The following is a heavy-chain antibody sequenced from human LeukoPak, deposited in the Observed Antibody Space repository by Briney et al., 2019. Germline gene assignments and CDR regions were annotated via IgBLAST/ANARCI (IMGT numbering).Heavy chain of an antibody. Sequence: PGGSLRLSCAASGFTFSTYDMNWVRQAPGKGLEWVSFISKSGSDIKYADSVKGRFTISRGNAKNSLYLQMNSLRAEDTAVYYCAREAHTGYSSSWANGAGYMDVWGKGTTVTISS. CDR3: AREAHTGYSSSWANGAGYMDV. J-gene: IGHJ6*03. CDR2: ISKSGSDI. V-gene: IGHV3-48*03. D-gene: IGHD6-13*01. CDR1: GFTFSTYD.